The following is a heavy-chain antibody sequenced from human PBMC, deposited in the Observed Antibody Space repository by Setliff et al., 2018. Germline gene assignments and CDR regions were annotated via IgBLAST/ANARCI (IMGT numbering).Heavy chain of an antibody. V-gene: IGHV4-59*11. Sequence: KPSETLSLTCSVSSGSIGSHYWNWMRQPPGKGLEWIGHVFHTGSTKYNPSLRSRVTISVDTSENYFSLRLTSVTAADTAVYYCARAPPSVPYGDYGPRQYFDLWGRGSLVTVS. J-gene: IGHJ2*01. CDR1: SGSIGSHY. CDR3: ARAPPSVPYGDYGPRQYFDL. D-gene: IGHD4-17*01. CDR2: VFHTGST.